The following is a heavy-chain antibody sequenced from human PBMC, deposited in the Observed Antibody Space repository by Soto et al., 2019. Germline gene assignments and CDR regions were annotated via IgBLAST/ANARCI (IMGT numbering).Heavy chain of an antibody. Sequence: ASVKVSCKASGYTFTSYGISWVRQAPGQGLEWMGWINAGNGNTKYSQKFQGRVTITRDTSASTAYMELSSLRSEDTAVYYCARDVSIAAALYDYWGQGTLVPSPQ. CDR3: ARDVSIAAALYDY. J-gene: IGHJ4*02. CDR2: INAGNGNT. D-gene: IGHD6-13*01. CDR1: GYTFTSYG. V-gene: IGHV1-3*01.